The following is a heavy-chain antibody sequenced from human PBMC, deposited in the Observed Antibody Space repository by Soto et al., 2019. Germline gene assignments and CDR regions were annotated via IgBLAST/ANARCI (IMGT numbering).Heavy chain of an antibody. D-gene: IGHD3-3*01. Sequence: PGGSLRLSCAASGFTFSSYAMSWVRQAPGKGLEWVSAISGSGGSTYYADSVKGRFTTSRDNSKNTLYLQMNSLRAEDTAVYYCAKGSYYDFWSGYQIEYYNYYYLDVWGKGTTVTVSS. V-gene: IGHV3-23*01. CDR3: AKGSYYDFWSGYQIEYYNYYYLDV. J-gene: IGHJ6*03. CDR2: ISGSGGST. CDR1: GFTFSSYA.